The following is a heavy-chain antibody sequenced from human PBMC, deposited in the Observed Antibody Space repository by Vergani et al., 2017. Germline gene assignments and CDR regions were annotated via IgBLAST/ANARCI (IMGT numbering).Heavy chain of an antibody. D-gene: IGHD3-22*01. CDR2: ISYDGSNT. J-gene: IGHJ4*02. CDR1: GFTFSSYG. V-gene: IGHV3-30*03. CDR3: ATDYDSSGPDD. Sequence: QVQLVESGGGVVQPGRSLRLSCAASGFTFSSYGIHWVRQAPGKGLEWVAVISYDGSNTYYADSVKGRFTISRDNSKNTLYLQMNSLRAEDTAVYYCATDYDSSGPDDWGRRALVTVSS.